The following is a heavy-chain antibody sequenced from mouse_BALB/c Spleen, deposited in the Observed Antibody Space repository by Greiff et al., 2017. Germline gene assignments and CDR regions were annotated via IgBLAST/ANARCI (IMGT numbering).Heavy chain of an antibody. D-gene: IGHD1-1*01. CDR1: GDSITSGY. J-gene: IGHJ4*01. V-gene: IGHV3-8*02. Sequence: VQLKESGPSLVKPSQTLSLTCSVTGDSITSGYWNWIRKFPGNKLEYMGYISYSGSTYYNPSLKSRISITRDTSKNQYYLQLNSVTTEDTATYYCARLITTGGYYYAMEAMDYWGQGTSVTVSS. CDR3: ARLITTGGYYYAMEAMDY. CDR2: ISYSGST.